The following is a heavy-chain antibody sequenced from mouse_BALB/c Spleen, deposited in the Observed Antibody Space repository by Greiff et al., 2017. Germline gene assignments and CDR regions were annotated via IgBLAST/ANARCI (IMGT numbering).Heavy chain of an antibody. CDR1: GFTFSSYA. CDR2: ISSGGSYT. J-gene: IGHJ1*01. D-gene: IGHD2-4*01. Sequence: EVMLVESGGGLVKPGGSLKLSCAASGFTFSSYAMPWVRQTPEKRLEWVATISSGGSYTYYPDSVKGRFTISRDNAKNTLYLQMSSLRSEDTAMYYCARRDYVNWYFDVWGAGTTVTVSS. CDR3: ARRDYVNWYFDV. V-gene: IGHV5-9-1*01.